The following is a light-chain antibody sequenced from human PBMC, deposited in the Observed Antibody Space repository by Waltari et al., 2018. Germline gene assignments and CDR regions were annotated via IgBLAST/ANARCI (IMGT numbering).Light chain of an antibody. CDR2: GNS. J-gene: IGLJ3*02. V-gene: IGLV1-40*01. CDR1: SSNIGVPSD. CDR3: QSYDSSLSAVV. Sequence: QSVLTQPPSVSGAPGQRVTISCPGGSSNIGVPSDVHWYQQLPGTAPKLLIYGNSNRPSGVPDRFSGSKSGTSASLAITGLQTKDEAVYYCQSYDSSLSAVVFGGGTKLTVL.